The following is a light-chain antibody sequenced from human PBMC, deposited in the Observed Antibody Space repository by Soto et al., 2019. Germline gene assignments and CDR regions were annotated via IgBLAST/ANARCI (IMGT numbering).Light chain of an antibody. CDR2: KAS. J-gene: IGKJ1*01. Sequence: DVQMTQSPSTLSASAGDRVTITCRASQSINNWLAWYQQRPGKAPKLLIYKASTLETGVPSRFSGSGSGTEFTLTITGLQPDDFATYYCQQYAGYSRTFGQGTKVNIK. CDR3: QQYAGYSRT. V-gene: IGKV1-5*03. CDR1: QSINNW.